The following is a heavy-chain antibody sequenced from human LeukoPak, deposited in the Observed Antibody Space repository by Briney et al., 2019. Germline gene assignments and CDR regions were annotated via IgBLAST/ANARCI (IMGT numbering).Heavy chain of an antibody. CDR1: GFTFDDYA. CDR2: ISWNSGSI. D-gene: IGHD3-16*01. V-gene: IGHV3-9*01. Sequence: GGSLRLSCAASGFTFDDYAMHWVRHAPGKGLEWVSGISWNSGSIGYADSVKGRFTISRDNAKNSLYLQMNSLRAEDTALYYCAKDSSAFGGVLDYWGQGTLVTVSS. CDR3: AKDSSAFGGVLDY. J-gene: IGHJ4*02.